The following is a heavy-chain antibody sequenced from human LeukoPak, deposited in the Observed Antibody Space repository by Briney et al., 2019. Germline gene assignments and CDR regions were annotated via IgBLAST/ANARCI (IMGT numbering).Heavy chain of an antibody. CDR2: IIPILGIA. CDR1: GGTFSSYA. D-gene: IGHD3-10*01. Sequence: GASVKVSCKASGGTFSSYAISWVRQAPGQGLEWMGRIIPILGIANYALKFQGRVTITADKSTSTAYMELSSLRSEDTAVYYCARDEGGRTYYHGSGSVLGPWGQGTLVTVSS. J-gene: IGHJ5*02. CDR3: ARDEGGRTYYHGSGSVLGP. V-gene: IGHV1-69*04.